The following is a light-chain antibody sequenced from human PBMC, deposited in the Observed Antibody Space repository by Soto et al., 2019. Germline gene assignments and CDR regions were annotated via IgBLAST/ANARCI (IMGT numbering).Light chain of an antibody. Sequence: QSVLTQPPSVSAAPGQKVTISCSGSSSNIGNNYVSWYQQLPGTAPKLLIYDNNKRPSGIPDRFSGSKSGTSATLGITGLQTGDEADYYCGTWDSSLSAGNYVFGTGTTVTVL. V-gene: IGLV1-51*01. J-gene: IGLJ1*01. CDR2: DNN. CDR1: SSNIGNNY. CDR3: GTWDSSLSAGNYV.